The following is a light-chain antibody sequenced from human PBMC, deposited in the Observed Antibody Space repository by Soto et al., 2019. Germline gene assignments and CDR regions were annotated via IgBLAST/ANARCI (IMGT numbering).Light chain of an antibody. CDR1: QSLLHSNGYNY. V-gene: IGKV2-28*01. CDR3: MQALQTPRT. Sequence: DTVMTQSPLSLPVTPGDPASISCRSSQSLLHSNGYNYLDWYLQKPGQSPQLLIYLGSNRDSGVPDRFSGSGSGTDFTLKISRVEAEDVGVYYCMQALQTPRTFGQGTKVEIK. CDR2: LGS. J-gene: IGKJ1*01.